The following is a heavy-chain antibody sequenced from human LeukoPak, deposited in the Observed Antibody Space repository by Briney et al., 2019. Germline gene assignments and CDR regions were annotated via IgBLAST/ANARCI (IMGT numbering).Heavy chain of an antibody. CDR1: GFSLTTRRVG. V-gene: IGHV2-5*02. D-gene: IGHD1-26*01. Sequence: GSGPTLVNPTQTLTLTCTFSGFSLTTRRVGVGSIRQPPGKALEWLALIYWDDDKRYSPSLKTRLTITKDTSKNQVVLTISNMDPVDTATYYCAHGSGAFDIWGQGTMVTVSS. CDR2: IYWDDDK. J-gene: IGHJ3*02. CDR3: AHGSGAFDI.